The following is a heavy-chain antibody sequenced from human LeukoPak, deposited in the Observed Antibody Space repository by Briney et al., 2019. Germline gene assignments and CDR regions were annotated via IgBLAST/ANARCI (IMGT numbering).Heavy chain of an antibody. D-gene: IGHD3-22*01. V-gene: IGHV3-30*02. CDR3: AKGGRYYYDSSVTSLPDY. Sequence: PGGSLRLSCAASGFNLNSYTMNWVRQAPGKGLEWVAFIRYDGSNKYYADSVKGRFTISRDNSKNTLYLQMNSLRAEDTAVYYCAKGGRYYYDSSVTSLPDYWGQGTLVTVSS. J-gene: IGHJ4*02. CDR1: GFNLNSYT. CDR2: IRYDGSNK.